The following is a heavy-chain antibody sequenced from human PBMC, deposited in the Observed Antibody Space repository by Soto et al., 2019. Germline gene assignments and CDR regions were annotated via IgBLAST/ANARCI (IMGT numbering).Heavy chain of an antibody. D-gene: IGHD4-17*01. Sequence: GASVKVSCKASGYTFTSYGISWVRQAPGQGLEWMGWISAYNGNTNYAQKLQGRVTMTTDTSTSTAYMELRSLRSDDTAVYYCARVVTTVAQNWFDPWGQGTPVTVSS. V-gene: IGHV1-18*01. CDR1: GYTFTSYG. CDR2: ISAYNGNT. CDR3: ARVVTTVAQNWFDP. J-gene: IGHJ5*02.